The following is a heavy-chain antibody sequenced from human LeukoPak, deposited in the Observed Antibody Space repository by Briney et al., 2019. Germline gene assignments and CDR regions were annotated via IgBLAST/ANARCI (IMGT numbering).Heavy chain of an antibody. V-gene: IGHV1-24*01. CDR1: GYTLTELS. CDR2: FDPEDGET. D-gene: IGHD1-7*01. J-gene: IGHJ4*02. CDR3: ATVTGTTFDFDY. Sequence: ASVEVSCKVSGYTLTELSMHWVRQAPGKGLEWMGGFDPEDGETIYAQKFQGRVTMTEDTSTDTAYMELSSLRSEDTAVYYCATVTGTTFDFDYWGQGTLVAVSS.